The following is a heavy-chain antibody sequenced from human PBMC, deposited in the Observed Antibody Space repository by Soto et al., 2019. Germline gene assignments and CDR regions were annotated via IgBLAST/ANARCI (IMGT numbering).Heavy chain of an antibody. CDR2: ISDDGYTI. CDR3: EKPISPFSTSYIDY. V-gene: IGHV3-11*01. D-gene: IGHD2-2*01. CDR1: GFTFSDFY. J-gene: IGHJ4*02. Sequence: GGSLRLSCATSGFTFSDFYMSWVRQAPGKGPEWVSYISDDGYTIYYADSVKGRFTISRDNAKNSLDLQMTNLRAEDTAVYYCEKPISPFSTSYIDYSAPATLVTVSS.